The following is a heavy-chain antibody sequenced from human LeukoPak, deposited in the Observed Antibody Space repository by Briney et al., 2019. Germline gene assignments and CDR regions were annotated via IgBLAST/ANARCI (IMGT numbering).Heavy chain of an antibody. CDR1: GYTFTGYY. CDR2: INPNSGGT. Sequence: ASVKVSCKASGYTFTGYYMHWVRQAPGQGLEWMGWINPNSGGTNYAQKFQGRVTMTRDTSISTAYMELSRLRSDDTAVYYCARRSYDSSGYYHYYYYYMDVWGKGTTVTISS. V-gene: IGHV1-2*02. CDR3: ARRSYDSSGYYHYYYYYMDV. D-gene: IGHD3-22*01. J-gene: IGHJ6*03.